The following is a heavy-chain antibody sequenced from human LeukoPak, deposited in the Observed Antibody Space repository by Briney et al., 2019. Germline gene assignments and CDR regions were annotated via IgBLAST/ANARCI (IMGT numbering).Heavy chain of an antibody. J-gene: IGHJ6*03. Sequence: KAGGSLRLSCTASGFTFSKFAMYWVRQAPGKGLEWVSSISSSSSYIYYADSVKGRFTISRDNAKNSLYLQMNSLRAEDTAVYYCARNPRGPSSPGFWQYYYYYMDVWGKGTTVTVSS. D-gene: IGHD3-3*01. V-gene: IGHV3-21*04. CDR2: ISSSSSYI. CDR1: GFTFSKFA. CDR3: ARNPRGPSSPGFWQYYYYYMDV.